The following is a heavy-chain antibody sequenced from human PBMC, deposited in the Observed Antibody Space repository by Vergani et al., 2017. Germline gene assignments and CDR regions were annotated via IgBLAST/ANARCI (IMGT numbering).Heavy chain of an antibody. V-gene: IGHV4-4*07. Sequence: QVHLQESGPGVVKPSDTLSLTCTVSGCSMSDFYWTWIRQPAGRGLEWIGRIYPNGNGNYNESLRSRLTMSIDTPRSQFSLSLSSVTAADTAVYYCARGNCGVNCPKYNWLAPWGRGILVTVSS. CDR1: GCSMSDFY. CDR3: ARGNCGVNCPKYNWLAP. J-gene: IGHJ5*02. CDR2: IYPNGNG. D-gene: IGHD2-21*01.